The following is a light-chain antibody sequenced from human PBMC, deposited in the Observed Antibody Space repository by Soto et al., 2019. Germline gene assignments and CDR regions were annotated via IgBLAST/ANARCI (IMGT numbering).Light chain of an antibody. J-gene: IGLJ3*02. Sequence: QSALSQPASVSGSPGQSITISCTGSASDVGSYNLVSWYQQHPGKAPKLVIYEVTKRPSGISSRFSGSKSGITASLTISGHQAEDGGDYYCCSYAGARTYVLFGGGTKLIVL. CDR2: EVT. CDR1: ASDVGSYNL. CDR3: CSYAGARTYVL. V-gene: IGLV2-23*02.